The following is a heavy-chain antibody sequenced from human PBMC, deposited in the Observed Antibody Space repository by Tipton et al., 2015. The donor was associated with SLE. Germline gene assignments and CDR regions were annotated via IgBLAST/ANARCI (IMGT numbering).Heavy chain of an antibody. D-gene: IGHD5-24*01. CDR3: GRGGLEPVDY. J-gene: IGHJ4*02. V-gene: IGHV3-74*01. Sequence: GSLRLSCVASGFSFGDYWMHWVRQAPGKGLVWVSRINPEETTTNYADSVQGRFTVSRDNAKNTLFLQMNSLRVEDTAVYSCGRGGLEPVDYWGQGTLVTVSS. CDR2: INPEETTT. CDR1: GFSFGDYW.